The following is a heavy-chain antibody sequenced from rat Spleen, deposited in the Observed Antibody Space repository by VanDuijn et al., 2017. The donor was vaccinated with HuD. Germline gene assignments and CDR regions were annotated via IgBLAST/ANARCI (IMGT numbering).Heavy chain of an antibody. CDR1: GFTFTNYY. CDR3: TRMRHYFDY. J-gene: IGHJ2*01. CDR2: ITNTGGST. Sequence: EVQLVESGGGLVQPGRSLKLSCAASGFTFTNYYMAWVRQAPTKGLEWVASITNTGGSTYYLDSVKGRFTVSRDNAKNTLYLQMSSLRSEDTATYYCTRMRHYFDYWGQGVMVTVSS. V-gene: IGHV5-25*01.